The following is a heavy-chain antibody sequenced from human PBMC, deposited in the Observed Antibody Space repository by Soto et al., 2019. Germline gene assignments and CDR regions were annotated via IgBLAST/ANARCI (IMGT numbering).Heavy chain of an antibody. Sequence: GGSLRLSCAASGFTFSSYAMSWVRQAPGKGLEWVSAISGSGGSTYYADSVKGRFTISRDNSKNTLYLQMNSLRAEDTAVYYCAKDPLSYDSSGYYYGWGQGTLVTVSS. CDR3: AKDPLSYDSSGYYYG. CDR2: ISGSGGST. J-gene: IGHJ4*02. D-gene: IGHD3-22*01. CDR1: GFTFSSYA. V-gene: IGHV3-23*01.